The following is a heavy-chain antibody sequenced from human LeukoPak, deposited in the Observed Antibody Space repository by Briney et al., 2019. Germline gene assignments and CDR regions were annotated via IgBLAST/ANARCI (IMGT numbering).Heavy chain of an antibody. D-gene: IGHD3-3*01. CDR1: GFTFSSYA. CDR3: AKTSYTIFGVVIEYFDY. CDR2: ISGSGGST. V-gene: IGHV3-23*01. J-gene: IGHJ4*02. Sequence: GGSLRLSCAASGFTFSSYAMSWVRQAPGKGLEWVSAISGSGGSTYYADSVKGRFTISRDNSKNTLYLQMNSLRAEDTAVYYCAKTSYTIFGVVIEYFDYWGQGTLVTVSS.